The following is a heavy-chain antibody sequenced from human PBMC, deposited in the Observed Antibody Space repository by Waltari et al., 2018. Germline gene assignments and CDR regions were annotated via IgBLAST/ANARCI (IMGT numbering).Heavy chain of an antibody. J-gene: IGHJ5*02. D-gene: IGHD4-4*01. CDR1: GYTFTDYY. CDR3: ATVLTTVPTYWFDP. Sequence: EVQLVQSGAEVKKPGATVKISCKASGYTFTDYYIHWVQHAPGKGLEWMGRVDPADSETIYAEKFQGRVTITADTSTDTAYMELSSLRSEDTAVYYCATVLTTVPTYWFDPWGQGTLVTVSS. CDR2: VDPADSET. V-gene: IGHV1-69-2*01.